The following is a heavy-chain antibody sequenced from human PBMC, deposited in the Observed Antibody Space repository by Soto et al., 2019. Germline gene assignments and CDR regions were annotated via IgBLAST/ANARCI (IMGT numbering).Heavy chain of an antibody. V-gene: IGHV4-59*08. D-gene: IGHD3-10*01. CDR1: GGNIRTYD. Sequence: SETQSLTSTVSGGNIRTYDWSWFRQPPGKGLEWIGYISYSGSTRYNPSVKSRVTISVDTSNNQFSLKLSSVTAADTAVYFCARHGSGSYYTNWFDPWGQGTLVTVSS. J-gene: IGHJ5*02. CDR2: ISYSGST. CDR3: ARHGSGSYYTNWFDP.